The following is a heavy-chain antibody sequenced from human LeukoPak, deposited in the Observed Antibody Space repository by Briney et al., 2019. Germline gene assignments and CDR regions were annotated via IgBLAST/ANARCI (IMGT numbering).Heavy chain of an antibody. V-gene: IGHV3-53*01. D-gene: IGHD3-3*01. CDR2: IYSGGST. CDR3: ARGKSEGAFDI. CDR1: GFTVSSNY. J-gene: IGHJ3*02. Sequence: GGSLRLSRAASGFTVSSNYMTWVRQAPGKGLEWVSVIYSGGSTHYADSVEGRFTISRAISKNTLYLQMNSLRAEDTAVYYCARGKSEGAFDIWGQGTMVTVSS.